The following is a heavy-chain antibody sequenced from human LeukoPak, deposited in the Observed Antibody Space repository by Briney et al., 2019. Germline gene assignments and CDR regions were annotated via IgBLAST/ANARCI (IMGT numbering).Heavy chain of an antibody. CDR1: GGSISRSSYY. CDR2: IYYSGST. V-gene: IGHV4-39*01. D-gene: IGHD6-13*01. J-gene: IGHJ4*02. CDR3: ARLVAPSIAAAGSLDY. Sequence: SETLSLTCTVSGGSISRSSYYWGWIRQPPGKGLEWIGSIYYSGSTYYNPSLKSRVTISVDTSKNQFSLKLSSVTAADTAVYYCARLVAPSIAAAGSLDYWGQGTLVTVSS.